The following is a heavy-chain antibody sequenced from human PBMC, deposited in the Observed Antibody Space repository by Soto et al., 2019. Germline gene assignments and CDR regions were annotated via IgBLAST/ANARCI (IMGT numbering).Heavy chain of an antibody. CDR1: GVSFNNNG. D-gene: IGHD3-10*01. J-gene: IGHJ6*02. V-gene: IGHV1-69*01. CDR2: VSPPFRTS. CDR3: ARVLYYGSGSYSPYGMDV. Sequence: QVQLVQSGAEVKKPGSSVKVSCKTSGVSFNNNGIGWVRQAPGHGLEWMGGVSPPFRTSNYARKFQGRISITADASTGTVNMELSRLTSEDTAQYYCARVLYYGSGSYSPYGMDVWGQGTTVTVFS.